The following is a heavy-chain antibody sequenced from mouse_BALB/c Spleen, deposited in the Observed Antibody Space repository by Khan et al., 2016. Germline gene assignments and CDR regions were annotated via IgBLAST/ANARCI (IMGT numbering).Heavy chain of an antibody. J-gene: IGHJ2*01. V-gene: IGHV1S136*01. CDR2: IHPYNDGT. CDR1: GYTFTTYV. Sequence: VQLQQSGPELVKPGASVKMSCKASGYTFTTYVMHWVKQKPGQGLEWIGYIHPYNDGTKYNEKFKGKATLTSDNSSSTAYMELSSLTSEDSAVYYWARGYYGSRYIFDYWGQGTTLTVSS. CDR3: ARGYYGSRYIFDY. D-gene: IGHD1-1*01.